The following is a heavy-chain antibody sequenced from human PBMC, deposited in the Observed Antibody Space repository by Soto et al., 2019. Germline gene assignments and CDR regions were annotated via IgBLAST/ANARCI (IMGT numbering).Heavy chain of an antibody. V-gene: IGHV3-23*01. J-gene: IGHJ6*02. CDR3: AKDRPRRNVDVYGMDV. D-gene: IGHD4-4*01. Sequence: GGSLRLSCAASGFTFSSYAMSWVRQAPGKGLEWVSAISGSGGSTYYADSVKGRFTISRDNSKNTLYLQMNSLRAEDTAVYYCAKDRPRRNVDVYGMDVWGQGTTVTVYS. CDR1: GFTFSSYA. CDR2: ISGSGGST.